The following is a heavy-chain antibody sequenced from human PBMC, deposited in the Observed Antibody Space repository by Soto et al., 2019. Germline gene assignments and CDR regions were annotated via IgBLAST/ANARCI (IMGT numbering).Heavy chain of an antibody. CDR3: EQRLRDYGSGRERANYFDP. D-gene: IGHD3-10*01. V-gene: IGHV2-5*02. CDR2: IYWDDDK. CDR1: GFSLSTTGVG. J-gene: IGHJ5*02. Sequence: QITLKESGPTLVRPTQTLTLTCTFSGFSLSTTGVGVGWIRQPPGKALEWLALIYWDDDKGYSPSLKSRLTITKETSKNEVILTMTNMDPVDTATYYCEQRLRDYGSGRERANYFDPWGHGTLVTVSS.